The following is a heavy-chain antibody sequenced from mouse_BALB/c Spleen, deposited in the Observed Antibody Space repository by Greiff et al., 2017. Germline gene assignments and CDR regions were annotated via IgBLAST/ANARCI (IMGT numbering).Heavy chain of an antibody. CDR3: ARSLYYYGRYAMDY. CDR2: ISYSGST. CDR1: GYSITSDYV. V-gene: IGHV3-2*02. Sequence: DVKLQESGPGLVKPSQSLSLTCTVTGYSITSDYVWNWLRQFPGNKLEWMGYISYSGSTSYNPSLKSRISITRDTSKNQFFLQLNSMTTEDTATYYYARSLYYYGRYAMDYWGQGTSVTVSA. D-gene: IGHD2-1*01. J-gene: IGHJ4*01.